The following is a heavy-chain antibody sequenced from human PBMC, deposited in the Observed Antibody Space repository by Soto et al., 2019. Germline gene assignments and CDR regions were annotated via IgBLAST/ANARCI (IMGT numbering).Heavy chain of an antibody. V-gene: IGHV3-15*01. CDR3: TTLLWFGELSRPY. Sequence: GGSLRLSCAASGFTFSNAWMSWVRQAPGKGLEWVGRIKSKTDGGTTDYAAPVKGRFTISRDDSKNTLYLQMNSLKTEDTAVYYCTTLLWFGELSRPYWGQGTLVTVSS. D-gene: IGHD3-10*01. J-gene: IGHJ4*02. CDR1: GFTFSNAW. CDR2: IKSKTDGGTT.